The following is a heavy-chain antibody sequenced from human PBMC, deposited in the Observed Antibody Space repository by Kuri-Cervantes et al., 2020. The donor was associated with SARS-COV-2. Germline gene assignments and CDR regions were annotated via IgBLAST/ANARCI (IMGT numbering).Heavy chain of an antibody. CDR3: ARAPLYYYYMDV. CDR1: GGTFSSYT. Sequence: SVKVSCKASGGTFSSYTISWVRQAPGQGLEWMGGIIPIFGTANYAQKFQGRVTITADKSTSTAYMELSSLRSEDTAVYYCARAPLYYYYMDVWGKGTTVTVSS. J-gene: IGHJ6*03. V-gene: IGHV1-69*06. CDR2: IIPIFGTA.